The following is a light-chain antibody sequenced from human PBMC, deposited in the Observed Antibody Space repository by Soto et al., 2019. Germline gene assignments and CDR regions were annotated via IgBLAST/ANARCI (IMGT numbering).Light chain of an antibody. V-gene: IGKV3-20*01. CDR2: GAS. CDR1: QSVGSSY. J-gene: IGKJ2*01. Sequence: EIVLAQSPGTLSLSPGERATLSCRASQSVGSSYLAWYQQKPGQAPRLLIYGASSRATGIPDRFSGSGSGTDFTLTISRLEPEDFAVYYCQQYDNSPRTVGQGTKLEIK. CDR3: QQYDNSPRT.